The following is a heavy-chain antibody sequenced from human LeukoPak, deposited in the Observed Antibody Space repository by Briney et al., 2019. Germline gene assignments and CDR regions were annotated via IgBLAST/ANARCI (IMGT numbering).Heavy chain of an antibody. Sequence: GASVKVSCKASGGTFSSYAISWVRQAPGQGLEWMGGIIPIFGTANYAQKFQGRVTITADESTSTAYMELSSLRSEDTAVYYCARAGLMVRDPPYYYYYMDVWGKGTTVTISS. CDR3: ARAGLMVRDPPYYYYYMDV. J-gene: IGHJ6*03. CDR2: IIPIFGTA. CDR1: GGTFSSYA. D-gene: IGHD3-10*01. V-gene: IGHV1-69*13.